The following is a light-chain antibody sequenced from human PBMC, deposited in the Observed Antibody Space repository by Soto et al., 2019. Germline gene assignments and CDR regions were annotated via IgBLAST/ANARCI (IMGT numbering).Light chain of an antibody. J-gene: IGKJ4*01. V-gene: IGKV3D-15*01. CDR3: QQYNNWPLT. Sequence: EIVMTQSPATLSVSPGERATLSCWASQSVSSNLAWYQQKPGQAPRLLIYDVSTRATGIPTRCSGSGSGTEFTLTISSLQSEDFAAYYCQQYNNWPLTFGGGTKVDIK. CDR2: DVS. CDR1: QSVSSN.